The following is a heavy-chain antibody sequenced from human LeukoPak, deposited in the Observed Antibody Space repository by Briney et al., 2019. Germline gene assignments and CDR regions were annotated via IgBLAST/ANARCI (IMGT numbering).Heavy chain of an antibody. Sequence: GGSLRLSCAASGFTFSEYWMHWVRHAPGKGLVWVSRISSDGVITKHADSVKGRFTISRDNAKNTLYVQMNSLRAEDTAVYYCARSMYYYYMDVWGKGTTVTVSS. D-gene: IGHD3-16*01. CDR2: ISSDGVIT. J-gene: IGHJ6*03. CDR3: ARSMYYYYMDV. V-gene: IGHV3-74*03. CDR1: GFTFSEYW.